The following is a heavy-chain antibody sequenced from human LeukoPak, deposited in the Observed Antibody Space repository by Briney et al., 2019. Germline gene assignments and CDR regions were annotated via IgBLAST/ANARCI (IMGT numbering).Heavy chain of an antibody. V-gene: IGHV3-23*01. Sequence: GGSLRLSCAASGFTFRNYAMNWVRLAPGKGLEWVSVVTSSGDRTYYADSVKGRFTISRDNSKNTLYLEMKSQRAEDTALYYCAKGGREAYGSSWFAFDYWGQGTPVTVSS. CDR1: GFTFRNYA. D-gene: IGHD6-13*01. CDR2: VTSSGDRT. CDR3: AKGGREAYGSSWFAFDY. J-gene: IGHJ4*02.